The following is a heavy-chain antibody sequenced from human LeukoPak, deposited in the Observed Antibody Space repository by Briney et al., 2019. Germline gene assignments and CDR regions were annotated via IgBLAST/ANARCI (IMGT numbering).Heavy chain of an antibody. CDR1: GGSISSYY. CDR3: ARVRGSYYYYYYMDV. V-gene: IGHV4-59*01. Sequence: SETLSLTCTVSGGSISSYYWSWIRQPPGKGLEWTGYIYYSGSTNYNPSLKSRVTISVDTSKNQFSLKLSSVTAADTAVYYCARVRGSYYYYYYMDVWGKGTTVTISS. D-gene: IGHD1-26*01. J-gene: IGHJ6*03. CDR2: IYYSGST.